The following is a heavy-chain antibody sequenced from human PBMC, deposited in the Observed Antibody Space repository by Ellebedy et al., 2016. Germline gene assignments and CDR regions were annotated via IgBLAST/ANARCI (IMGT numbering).Heavy chain of an antibody. J-gene: IGHJ4*02. CDR3: VRAAKDGYNWVSIDY. Sequence: GGSLRLXCAASGFTFSSYAMSWVRQAPGKGLEWVSAISGSGGSTYYADSVKGRFTISRDNSKNTLYLQMNSLTAEDTAVYYCVRAAKDGYNWVSIDYWGQGALVTVSS. D-gene: IGHD5-24*01. V-gene: IGHV3-23*01. CDR2: ISGSGGST. CDR1: GFTFSSYA.